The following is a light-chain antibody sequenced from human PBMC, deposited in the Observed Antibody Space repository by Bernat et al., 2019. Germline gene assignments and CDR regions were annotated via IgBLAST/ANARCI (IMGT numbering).Light chain of an antibody. CDR2: EVS. V-gene: IGLV2-23*02. J-gene: IGLJ3*02. CDR1: SSDVGGYNL. Sequence: QTALTQPASVPGSPGQSISISCTGTSSDVGGYNLLSWYQPPPGKAPQVMIYEVSKGPSGVSNRFAASKSGNTASLTSSGLQAEDDADYYGCSDAGRSTWVFGGGTKLAVL. CDR3: CSDAGRSTWV.